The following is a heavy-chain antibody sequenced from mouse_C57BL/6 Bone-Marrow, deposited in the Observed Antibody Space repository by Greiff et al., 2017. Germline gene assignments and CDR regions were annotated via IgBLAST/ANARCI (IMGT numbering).Heavy chain of an antibody. CDR3: ARPGGYYPDY. CDR2: IYPRSGNT. Sequence: QVQLKESGAELARPGASVKLSCKASGYTFTSYGISWVKQRTGQGLEWIGEIYPRSGNTYYNEKFKGKATLTADKSSSTAYMELRSLTSEDSAVYFCARPGGYYPDYWGQGTTLTVSS. J-gene: IGHJ2*01. D-gene: IGHD1-1*02. CDR1: GYTFTSYG. V-gene: IGHV1-81*01.